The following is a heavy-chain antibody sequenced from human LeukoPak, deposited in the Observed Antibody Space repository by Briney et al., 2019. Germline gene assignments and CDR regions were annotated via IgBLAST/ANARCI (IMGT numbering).Heavy chain of an antibody. CDR1: GGSFSGYY. V-gene: IGHV4-34*01. J-gene: IGHJ6*03. CDR3: ARGFFTVTTSYGSLGYYYYYMDV. D-gene: IGHD4-11*01. Sequence: SSETLSLTCAVYGGSFSGYYWSWIRQPPGKGLEWIGEINHSGSTNYNPSLKSRVTISVDTSKNQFSLKLSSVTAADTAVYYCARGFFTVTTSYGSLGYYYYYMDVWGKGTTVTVSS. CDR2: INHSGST.